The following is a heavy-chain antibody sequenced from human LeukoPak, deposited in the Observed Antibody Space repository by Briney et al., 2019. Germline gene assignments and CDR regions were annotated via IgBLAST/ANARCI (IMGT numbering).Heavy chain of an antibody. V-gene: IGHV1-69*05. J-gene: IGHJ3*02. CDR3: ARAPFYFDSSGFSMDAFDI. CDR2: TTPIFGSA. Sequence: SVKVSCKASGGTFSSHAVSWVRHAPGQGLEWMGGTTPIFGSAEYAQKFQGRVTITTDESTSTAYMELSSLRSEDTAVYYCARAPFYFDSSGFSMDAFDIWGQGTMVTVSS. D-gene: IGHD3-22*01. CDR1: GGTFSSHA.